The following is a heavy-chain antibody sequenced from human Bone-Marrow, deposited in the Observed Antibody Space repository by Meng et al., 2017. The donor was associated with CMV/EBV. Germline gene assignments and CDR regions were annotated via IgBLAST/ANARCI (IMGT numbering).Heavy chain of an antibody. Sequence: GGSLRLSCVASGFTFSSYAMTRVRQAPGKGLEWVSLIYSGGSDTFYADSVKGRFTISRDNAKNSLYLQMNSLRAEDTAVYYCARDLLDYYDSSGYYYEFPYYYYYGKNVWGQGTTVTVSS. CDR3: ARDLLDYYDSSGYYYEFPYYYYYGKNV. CDR1: GFTFSSYA. D-gene: IGHD3-22*01. J-gene: IGHJ6*02. V-gene: IGHV3-23*03. CDR2: IYSGGSDT.